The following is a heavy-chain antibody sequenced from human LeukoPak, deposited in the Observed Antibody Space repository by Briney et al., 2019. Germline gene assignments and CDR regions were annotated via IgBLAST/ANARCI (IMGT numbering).Heavy chain of an antibody. J-gene: IGHJ3*02. CDR2: INHSGRT. CDR3: ARLSSGSSWFGDAFDI. D-gene: IGHD3-10*01. CDR1: GGSFSGYY. Sequence: SETLSLTCAVYGGSFSGYYWSWIRQPPGKGLEWIGEINHSGRTSYHPSLKSRVTISVDTSKNQFSMKLSSVTAADTAVYYCARLSSGSSWFGDAFDIWGQGTMVTVSS. V-gene: IGHV4-34*01.